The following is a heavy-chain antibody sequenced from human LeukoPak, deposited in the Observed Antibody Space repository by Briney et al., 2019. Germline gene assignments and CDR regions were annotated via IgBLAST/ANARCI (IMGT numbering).Heavy chain of an antibody. CDR2: IYYSGTT. V-gene: IGHV4-39*01. CDR3: ASPPPDYSSSGSGY. J-gene: IGHJ4*02. CDR1: GGSISSSAHY. Sequence: SETLSLTCTVSGGSISSSAHYWGWIRQPPGRGPEWIGSIYYSGTTYYTPSLMSRVTISADTSKNQFSLKLTSVTAADTAVYFRASPPPDYSSSGSGYWGQGILVTVSS. D-gene: IGHD6-6*01.